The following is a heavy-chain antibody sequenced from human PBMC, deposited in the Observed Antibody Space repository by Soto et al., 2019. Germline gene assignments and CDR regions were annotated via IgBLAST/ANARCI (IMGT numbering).Heavy chain of an antibody. CDR2: INPSGGTT. Sequence: ASVKVSCKASGYTFTRYNVHWVRQAPGQGLEWMAIINPSGGTTYYVQKFEGRVTLTTDTSTSTVYMELRSLRSDDTAVYSCARVRGGGSEYFFDYWGKGPRVTASS. V-gene: IGHV1-46*01. D-gene: IGHD2-15*01. J-gene: IGHJ4*02. CDR1: GYTFTRYN. CDR3: ARVRGGGSEYFFDY.